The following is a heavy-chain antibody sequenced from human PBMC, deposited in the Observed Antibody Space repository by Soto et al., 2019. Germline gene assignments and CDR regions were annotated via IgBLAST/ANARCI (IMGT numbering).Heavy chain of an antibody. J-gene: IGHJ4*02. Sequence: QEQLQESGPGLVKPSGTLSLTCAVSGGSISSNNWWSWVRQPPGKGLEWIGEIYHSGSTNYIPSLKSRVTLSVDKVNNQFSLNLSSVTAADTAVYYCARMAAAGTHFDYWGQGTLVAVSS. D-gene: IGHD6-13*01. CDR2: IYHSGST. CDR3: ARMAAAGTHFDY. CDR1: GGSISSNNW. V-gene: IGHV4-4*02.